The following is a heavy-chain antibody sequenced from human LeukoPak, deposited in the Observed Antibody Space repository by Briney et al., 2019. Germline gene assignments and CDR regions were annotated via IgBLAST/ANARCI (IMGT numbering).Heavy chain of an antibody. V-gene: IGHV3-7*01. D-gene: IGHD2-8*02. J-gene: IGHJ4*02. Sequence: PGGSLRLSCAASGFTFSTFWMTWVRQAPGKGLEWVANIKPDGSEKSYVDSVKGRFTISRDNAKNSLYLEMNSLRAEDTALYYCTTNTGDDWGQGTLDTVSS. CDR1: GFTFSTFW. CDR3: TTNTGDD. CDR2: IKPDGSEK.